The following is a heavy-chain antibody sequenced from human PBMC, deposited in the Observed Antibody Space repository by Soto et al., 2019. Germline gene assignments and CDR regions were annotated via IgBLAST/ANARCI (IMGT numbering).Heavy chain of an antibody. Sequence: SETLSLTCTVSGGSISSYYWSWIRQPPGKGLEWIGYIYYSGSTKYNPSLKSRVTTSVDTSKNHISLKLSSVTAADTXVYYCARXVVAATPNGYYYYYMDVWGKGTTVTVSS. CDR1: GGSISSYY. V-gene: IGHV4-59*01. CDR3: ARXVVAATPNGYYYYYMDV. J-gene: IGHJ6*03. D-gene: IGHD2-15*01. CDR2: IYYSGST.